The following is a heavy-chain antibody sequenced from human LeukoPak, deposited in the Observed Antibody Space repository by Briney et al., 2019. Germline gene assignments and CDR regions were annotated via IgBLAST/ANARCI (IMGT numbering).Heavy chain of an antibody. CDR3: AQLSRSHWFSMTMVTTYDN. V-gene: IGHV2-5*01. CDR2: IYWSDDK. D-gene: IGHD4-17*01. Sequence: SGPTPVKPTQTHTLTCTFSGFSLSTRGVGVGWIRQPPGKALEWLALIYWSDDKRYSPSLKSRLTITKDTSKNQVVLTMTNMDPVLTATYYCAQLSRSHWFSMTMVTTYDNWGQGTLVTVSS. J-gene: IGHJ4*02. CDR1: GFSLSTRGVG.